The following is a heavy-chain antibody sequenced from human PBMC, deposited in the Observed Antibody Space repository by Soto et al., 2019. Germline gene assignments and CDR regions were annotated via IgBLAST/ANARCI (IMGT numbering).Heavy chain of an antibody. D-gene: IGHD5-18*01. CDR3: AKGSSGYSYGYRDYFDY. Sequence: EVQLLESGGGLVQPGGSLRLSCAASGFTFSSYAMSWVRQAPGKGLEWVSAISGSGGSTYYADSVKGRFTISRDNSKNTLYLQINSLRAEDTAVYYCAKGSSGYSYGYRDYFDYWGQGTLVTVSS. V-gene: IGHV3-23*01. J-gene: IGHJ4*02. CDR2: ISGSGGST. CDR1: GFTFSSYA.